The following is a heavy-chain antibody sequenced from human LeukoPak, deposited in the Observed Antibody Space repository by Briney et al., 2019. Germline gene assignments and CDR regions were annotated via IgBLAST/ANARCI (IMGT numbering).Heavy chain of an antibody. V-gene: IGHV4-38-2*02. CDR2: IYHSGAT. CDR1: GYSISSGYY. J-gene: IGHJ4*02. D-gene: IGHD6-19*01. Sequence: PSETLSLTCTVSGYSISSGYYWGWIRQSPEKGLEWSGSIYHSGATYYNPSLKSRVTITVDTSKNQFSLKVTSVTAADTAVYYCARDLGMAGIAPVDYWGQGTLVTVSS. CDR3: ARDLGMAGIAPVDY.